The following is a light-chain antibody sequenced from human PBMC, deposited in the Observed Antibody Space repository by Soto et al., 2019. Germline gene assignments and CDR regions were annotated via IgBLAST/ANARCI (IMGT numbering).Light chain of an antibody. J-gene: IGKJ1*01. CDR1: QSVNSN. Sequence: EIVMTQSPATLSLSPGERATLSCRASQSVNSNLAWYQQKAGQAPRLLIYGTSTRATGIPARFSGSGSGTDFTLTISRLEPEDSAVYYCQQYGSSRGTFGQGTKVDI. CDR3: QQYGSSRGT. CDR2: GTS. V-gene: IGKV3-15*01.